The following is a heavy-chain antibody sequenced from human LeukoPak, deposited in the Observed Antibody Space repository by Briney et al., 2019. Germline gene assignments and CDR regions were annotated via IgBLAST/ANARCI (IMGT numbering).Heavy chain of an antibody. D-gene: IGHD3-3*01. CDR3: ARGSTYDFWSGDAFDV. V-gene: IGHV3-23*01. Sequence: GGSLRLSCAASGFTFSSYAMSWVRQAPGKGLEWVSAIRGSGGSTYYADSVEGRFTISRDSSQKILNLQMSNLRGEDTAIYYCARGSTYDFWSGDAFDVWGQGALVTVSS. CDR2: IRGSGGST. CDR1: GFTFSSYA. J-gene: IGHJ3*01.